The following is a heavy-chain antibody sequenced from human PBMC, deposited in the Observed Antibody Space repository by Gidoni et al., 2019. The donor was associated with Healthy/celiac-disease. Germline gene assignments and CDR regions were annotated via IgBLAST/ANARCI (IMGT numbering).Heavy chain of an antibody. J-gene: IGHJ6*03. CDR3: AKGSHGSYRGEDYYYYMDV. D-gene: IGHD1-26*01. CDR1: GFTFSSYA. V-gene: IGHV3-23*04. Sequence: EVQLVESGGGLVQPGGSLRLSGSASGFTFSSYAMVWVRQAPGEGLRWVSAISGSGGSTYYADSVKGRFTISRDNSKNTLYLQMNSLRAEDTAVYYCAKGSHGSYRGEDYYYYMDVWGKGTTVTVSS. CDR2: ISGSGGST.